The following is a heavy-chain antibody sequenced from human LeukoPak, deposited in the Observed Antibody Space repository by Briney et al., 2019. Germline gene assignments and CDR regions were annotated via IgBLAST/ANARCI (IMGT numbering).Heavy chain of an antibody. D-gene: IGHD4-23*01. CDR1: GGSSSSSSYY. CDR3: ARLYGGHSNTYYCDY. J-gene: IGHJ4*02. V-gene: IGHV4-39*01. CDR2: IHDSGST. Sequence: SETLSLTCSVSGGSSSSSSYYWGWIRQPPGKGRERIGSIHDSGSTDYNPCLKSRVTISVDTSKNQFSLKLSSVTAADTAVYYCARLYGGHSNTYYCDYWGQGTLVTVS.